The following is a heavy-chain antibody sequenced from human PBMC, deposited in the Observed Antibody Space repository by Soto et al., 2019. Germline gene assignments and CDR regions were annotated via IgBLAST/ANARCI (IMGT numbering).Heavy chain of an antibody. CDR2: IYHSGSP. CDR3: ASGGDYRFDS. J-gene: IGHJ4*02. V-gene: IGHV4-4*02. CDR1: SGSVSDRYW. D-gene: IGHD4-4*01. Sequence: QVQPQESGPGPVKPSGTLSLTCAVSSGSVSDRYWWSGVRQPPGKGLEWIGGIYHSGSPNYNPALKSRVIMSVDKSKNQFALTLNYVAAADTAVYYCASGGDYRFDSWGQGTPVTVSS.